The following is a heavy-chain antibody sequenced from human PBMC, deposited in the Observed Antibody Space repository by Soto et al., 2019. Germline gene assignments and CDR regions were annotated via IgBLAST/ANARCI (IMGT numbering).Heavy chain of an antibody. J-gene: IGHJ4*02. CDR1: GFTFSSYA. Sequence: GGSLRLSCAASGFTFSSYAMSWVRQAPGKGLEWVSAISGSGGSTYYADSVKGLFTISRDNSKNTLYLQMNSLRAEDTAVYYCSKDSGLPDDIVVVVAATYYFDYWGQGTLVTVSS. CDR2: ISGSGGST. D-gene: IGHD2-15*01. V-gene: IGHV3-23*01. CDR3: SKDSGLPDDIVVVVAATYYFDY.